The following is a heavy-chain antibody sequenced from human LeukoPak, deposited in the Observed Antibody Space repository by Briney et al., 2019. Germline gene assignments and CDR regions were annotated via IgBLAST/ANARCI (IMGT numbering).Heavy chain of an antibody. CDR3: AGELRDLAYFDY. V-gene: IGHV3-11*01. CDR2: ISSSGSSI. CDR1: GFTFSDYY. D-gene: IGHD4-17*01. Sequence: GGSLRLSCAASGFTFSDYYMSWIRQAPGKGLEWVSYISSSGSSIYYTDSVKGRFTISRDNSKNTLYLQMNSLRVEDTAVYYCAGELRDLAYFDYWGQGTLVTVSS. J-gene: IGHJ4*02.